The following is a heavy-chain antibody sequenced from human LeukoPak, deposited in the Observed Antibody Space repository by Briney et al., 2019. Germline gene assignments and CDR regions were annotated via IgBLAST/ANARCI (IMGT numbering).Heavy chain of an antibody. CDR1: GGSFSGYY. CDR3: ARVGFVVVPAAMIHGSFDY. V-gene: IGHV4-34*01. Sequence: SETLSLTCAVYGGSFSGYYWSCIRQPPGKGLEWIEEINHSGSTNYNPSLKSRVTISVDTSKNQFSLKLSSVTAADTAVYYCARVGFVVVPAAMIHGSFDYWGQGTLVTVSS. D-gene: IGHD2-2*01. CDR2: INHSGST. J-gene: IGHJ4*02.